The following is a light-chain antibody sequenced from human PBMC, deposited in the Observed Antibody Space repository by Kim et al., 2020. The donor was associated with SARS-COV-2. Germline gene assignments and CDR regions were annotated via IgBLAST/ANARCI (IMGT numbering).Light chain of an antibody. CDR3: QKYNSAPWT. CDR2: AAS. J-gene: IGKJ1*01. CDR1: QDIANS. V-gene: IGKV1-27*01. Sequence: SASVGDRVTITCRASQDIANSLAWYQQKPGKVPQVLIYAASTLQSWVPSRFSGSGSGTEFTLTIGGLQTEDVATYYCQKYNSAPWTFGPGTKVDIK.